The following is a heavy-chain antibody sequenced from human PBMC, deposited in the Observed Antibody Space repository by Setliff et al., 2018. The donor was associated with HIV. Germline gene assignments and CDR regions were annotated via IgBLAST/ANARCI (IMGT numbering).Heavy chain of an antibody. Sequence: LSLTCAVYGGSFSGYYWNWIRQPPGRGLEWIGEINHSGSTNYNPSRKSRVTISVDTSKNQFSLKLSSVTAADTAVYYCARGTVVPYYLDYWGQGTLVTVSS. J-gene: IGHJ4*02. CDR1: GGSFSGYY. CDR2: INHSGST. D-gene: IGHD2-15*01. V-gene: IGHV4-34*01. CDR3: ARGTVVPYYLDY.